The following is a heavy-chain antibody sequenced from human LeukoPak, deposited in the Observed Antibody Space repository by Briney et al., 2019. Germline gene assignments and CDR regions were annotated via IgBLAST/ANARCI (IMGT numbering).Heavy chain of an antibody. V-gene: IGHV4-4*07. J-gene: IGHJ4*02. D-gene: IGHD3-10*01. CDR2: IYTSGST. Sequence: SETLSLTCTVSGGSISSYYWSWIRQPAGKGLEWIGRIYTSGSTNYNPSLKSRVTMSVDTSKNQFSLKLSSVTAADTAVYYCARGHWDYGSGSFPIWVDTGGQGTLVTVSS. CDR1: GGSISSYY. CDR3: ARGHWDYGSGSFPIWVDT.